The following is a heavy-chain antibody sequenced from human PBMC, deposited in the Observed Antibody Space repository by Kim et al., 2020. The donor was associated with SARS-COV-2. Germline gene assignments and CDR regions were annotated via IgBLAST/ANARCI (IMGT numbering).Heavy chain of an antibody. CDR1: GFTFSSYG. V-gene: IGHV3-33*06. D-gene: IGHD2-15*01. J-gene: IGHJ6*02. CDR3: AKRVVTAASDNYFAMDV. CDR2: IWSDGITN. Sequence: GGSLRLSCTASGFTFSSYGMHWVRQAPGKGLEWLALIWSDGITNWYEDSMKGRLTISRDNSKNTLYLDMTSLTAEDTAVYYCAKRVVTAASDNYFAMDVWGQEATVTVS.